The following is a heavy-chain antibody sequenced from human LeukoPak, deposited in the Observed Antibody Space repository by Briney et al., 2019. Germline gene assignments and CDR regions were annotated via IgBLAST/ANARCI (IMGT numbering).Heavy chain of an antibody. CDR1: GFTFFSYW. CDR3: ARAPTWGTYSYFDY. D-gene: IGHD3-16*01. V-gene: IGHV3-74*01. CDR2: INSDGSST. Sequence: GGSLRLSCAASGFTFFSYWMHWVRQAPGKGPVWVSRINSDGSSTSYADSVKGRFTISRDNAKNTLYLQMNSLRAEDTAVYYCARAPTWGTYSYFDYWGQGTLVTVSS. J-gene: IGHJ4*02.